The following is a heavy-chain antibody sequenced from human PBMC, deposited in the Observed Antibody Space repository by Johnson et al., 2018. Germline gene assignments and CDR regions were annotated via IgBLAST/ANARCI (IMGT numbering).Heavy chain of an antibody. CDR1: GGTFSSYA. Sequence: QVQLVESGAEVKKXGSSXKVXCKASGGTFSSYAISWVRQAPGQGLEWMGGIIPIFGTTNYAQQFQGRVTITADDPTSTAYMELSSLRSEDTAVYYCARVEYCGDDCYFLYFQHWGQGTLVTVSS. CDR2: IIPIFGTT. CDR3: ARVEYCGDDCYFLYFQH. V-gene: IGHV1-69*01. J-gene: IGHJ1*01. D-gene: IGHD2-21*02.